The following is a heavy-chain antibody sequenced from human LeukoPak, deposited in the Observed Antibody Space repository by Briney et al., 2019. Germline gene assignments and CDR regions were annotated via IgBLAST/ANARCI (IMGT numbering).Heavy chain of an antibody. D-gene: IGHD5-12*01. V-gene: IGHV3-30*18. CDR3: AKGVRGYDYCDY. CDR2: ISYDGSNK. Sequence: GGSLRLSCAASGFTFSSYGMHWVRQAPGKGLEWVAVISYDGSNKFYADSVKGRFTISRDNPKNTLYLQMNSLRAEDTAVYYCAKGVRGYDYCDYWGQGTLVTVS. J-gene: IGHJ4*02. CDR1: GFTFSSYG.